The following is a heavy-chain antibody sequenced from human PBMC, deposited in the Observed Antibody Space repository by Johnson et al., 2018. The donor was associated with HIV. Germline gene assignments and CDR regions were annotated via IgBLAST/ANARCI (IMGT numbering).Heavy chain of an antibody. CDR3: ARDYRGRTVDAFDV. J-gene: IGHJ3*01. D-gene: IGHD3-16*02. CDR1: WFTVSSNY. Sequence: QVQLVESGGGLVQPGGSLRLSCAASWFTVSSNYMSWVRQAPGKGLEWVAVISYDGSNKYYADSVKGRFTISRDNSKNMLDLQMNSLRAGDAAVYYCARDYRGRTVDAFDVWGQGTMVTVSS. CDR2: ISYDGSNK. V-gene: IGHV3-30-3*01.